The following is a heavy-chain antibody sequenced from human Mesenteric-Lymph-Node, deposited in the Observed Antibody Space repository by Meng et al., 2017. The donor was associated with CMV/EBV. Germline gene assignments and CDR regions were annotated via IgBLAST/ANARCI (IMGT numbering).Heavy chain of an antibody. D-gene: IGHD3-3*01. CDR3: ARPNNFWSGLDAFDV. CDR2: IKTDGSNT. Sequence: GESLKISCAASGFTFSQYWMDWVRQAPGQGLVWVSRIKTDGSNTDYADSVKGRFAISRDNAKNTLYLQMNALRAEDTAVYYCARPNNFWSGLDAFDVWGQGTMVTVSS. CDR1: GFTFSQYW. V-gene: IGHV3-74*01. J-gene: IGHJ3*01.